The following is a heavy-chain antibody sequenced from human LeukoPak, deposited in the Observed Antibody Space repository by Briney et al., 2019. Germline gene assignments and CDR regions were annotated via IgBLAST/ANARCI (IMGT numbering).Heavy chain of an antibody. Sequence: ASVKVSCKTSCYTFTYYVISWVRQAPGQGLEWMGWINAYNGNTNDAQKFQGRVTMTTDTSTSTAYMELRSLRSDGTAVYYCARGEKPYDYWGQGTLVSVSS. V-gene: IGHV1-18*01. J-gene: IGHJ4*02. D-gene: IGHD1-26*01. CDR2: INAYNGNT. CDR3: ARGEKPYDY. CDR1: CYTFTYYV.